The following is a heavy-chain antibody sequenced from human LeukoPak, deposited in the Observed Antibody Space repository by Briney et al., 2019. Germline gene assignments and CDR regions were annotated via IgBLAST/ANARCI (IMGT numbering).Heavy chain of an antibody. CDR3: ARWLRYFDRHYFDY. J-gene: IGHJ4*02. Sequence: SETLSLTCTVSGGSISSYYWSWIRQPPGKGLEWIGYIYYSGSTNYNPSLKSRVTISVDTSKNQFSLKLSSVTAADTAVYYCARWLRYFDRHYFDYWGQGTLVTVSS. CDR2: IYYSGST. CDR1: GGSISSYY. V-gene: IGHV4-59*01. D-gene: IGHD3-9*01.